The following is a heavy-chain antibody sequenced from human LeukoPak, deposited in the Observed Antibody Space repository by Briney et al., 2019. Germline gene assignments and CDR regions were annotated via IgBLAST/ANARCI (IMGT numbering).Heavy chain of an antibody. D-gene: IGHD3-22*01. CDR1: GGSISSYY. CDR3: AREGEGTMIVVPITI. J-gene: IGHJ3*02. CDR2: IYTSGST. Sequence: SETLSLTCTVSGGSISSYYWSWIRQPAGKGLEWIGRIYTSGSTNYNPSLKSRVTMSVDTSKNQFSLKLSFVTAADTAVYYCAREGEGTMIVVPITIWGQGTMVTVSS. V-gene: IGHV4-4*07.